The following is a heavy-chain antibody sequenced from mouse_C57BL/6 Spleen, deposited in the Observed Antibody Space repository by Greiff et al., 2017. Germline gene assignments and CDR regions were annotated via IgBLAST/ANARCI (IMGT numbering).Heavy chain of an antibody. Sequence: QVQLQQPGTELVKPGASVKLSCKASGYTFTSYWMHWVKQRPGQGLEWIGMIHPNSGSTNYNEKFKSKATLTVAKSSSTAYMQLSSLTSEDSAVYYCARPDGSSPFDYWGQGTTLTVSS. CDR3: ARPDGSSPFDY. CDR2: IHPNSGST. D-gene: IGHD1-1*01. V-gene: IGHV1-64*01. CDR1: GYTFTSYW. J-gene: IGHJ2*01.